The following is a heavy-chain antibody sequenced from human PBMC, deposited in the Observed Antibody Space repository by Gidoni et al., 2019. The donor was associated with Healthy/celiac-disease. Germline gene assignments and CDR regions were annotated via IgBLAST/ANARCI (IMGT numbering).Heavy chain of an antibody. J-gene: IGHJ4*02. CDR2: INHSGST. D-gene: IGHD3-9*01. Sequence: QVQLQPWGAGLLKPSETLSLTCAVYGGSFSGYYWSWIRQPPGKGLEWIGEINHSGSTNYNPSLKSRVTISVDTSKNQFSLKLSSVTAADTAVYYCAREAKLRYFDWYDYWGQGTLVTVSS. V-gene: IGHV4-34*01. CDR3: AREAKLRYFDWYDY. CDR1: GGSFSGYY.